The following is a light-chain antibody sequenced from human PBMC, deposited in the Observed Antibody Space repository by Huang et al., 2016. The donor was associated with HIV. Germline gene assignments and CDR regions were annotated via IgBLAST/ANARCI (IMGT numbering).Light chain of an antibody. Sequence: EIVLTQSPATLSLSPGERATLSCRASQSVSNYLAWYQQRPGHAPLLLLHYASYSATGVPVRFSGSGSGTDFTLTISSLEPEDFAVYYCQQRTDRPAFGQGTRLEMK. CDR1: QSVSNY. V-gene: IGKV3-11*01. J-gene: IGKJ5*01. CDR3: QQRTDRPA. CDR2: YAS.